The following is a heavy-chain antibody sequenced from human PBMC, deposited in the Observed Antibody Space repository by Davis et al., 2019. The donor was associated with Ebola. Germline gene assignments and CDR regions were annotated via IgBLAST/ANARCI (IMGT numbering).Heavy chain of an antibody. CDR3: ARGYVLRFLEWLSQGGMDV. V-gene: IGHV1-69*05. Sequence: SVKVSCKASGGTFSSHAISWVRQAPGQGLEWMGGIIPIFGTANYAQKLQGRVTMTTDTSTSTAYMELRSLRSDDTAVYYCARGYVLRFLEWLSQGGMDVWGQGTTVTVSS. J-gene: IGHJ6*02. CDR1: GGTFSSHA. CDR2: IIPIFGTA. D-gene: IGHD3-3*01.